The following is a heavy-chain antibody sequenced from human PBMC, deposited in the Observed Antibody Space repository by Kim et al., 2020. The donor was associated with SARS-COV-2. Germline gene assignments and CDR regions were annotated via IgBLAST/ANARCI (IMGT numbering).Heavy chain of an antibody. CDR1: GGSISSYY. J-gene: IGHJ3*02. V-gene: IGHV4-59*13. CDR2: IYYSGST. Sequence: SETLSLTCTVSGGSISSYYWSWIRQPPGKGLEWIGYIYYSGSTNYNPSLKSRVTISVDTSKNQFSLKLSSVTAADTAVYYCARGYDSSGYYQNAFDIWGQGTMVTVSS. D-gene: IGHD3-22*01. CDR3: ARGYDSSGYYQNAFDI.